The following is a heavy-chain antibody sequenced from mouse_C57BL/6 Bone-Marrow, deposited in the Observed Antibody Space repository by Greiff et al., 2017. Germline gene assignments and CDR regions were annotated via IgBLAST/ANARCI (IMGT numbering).Heavy chain of an antibody. V-gene: IGHV1-63*01. J-gene: IGHJ3*01. CDR2: IYPGGGDT. CDR1: GYTFTNYW. Sequence: QVQLQQSGAELVRPGTSVKMSCKASGYTFTNYWIGWAKQRPGHGLEWIGDIYPGGGDTNYNEKFKGKATLTVDTSSRTAYMQFSRLASDDSTIYCCARSEYYGSSYTWFAYWGQGTLVPVSA. CDR3: ARSEYYGSSYTWFAY. D-gene: IGHD1-1*01.